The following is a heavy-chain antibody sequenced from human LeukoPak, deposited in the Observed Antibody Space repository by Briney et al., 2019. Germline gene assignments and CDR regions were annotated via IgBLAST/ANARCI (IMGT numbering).Heavy chain of an antibody. J-gene: IGHJ4*02. CDR1: GYTFTSYD. CDR3: ARGRGSGSGWRRFDY. Sequence: ASVKVSCKASGYTFTSYDINWVRQATGQGLEWMGWMNPNSGNTGYAQKFQGRVTMTRDTSISTAYMELSSLTSEESAVYYCARGRGSGSGWRRFDYWGQGTLVTVSS. CDR2: MNPNSGNT. V-gene: IGHV1-8*01. D-gene: IGHD6-19*01.